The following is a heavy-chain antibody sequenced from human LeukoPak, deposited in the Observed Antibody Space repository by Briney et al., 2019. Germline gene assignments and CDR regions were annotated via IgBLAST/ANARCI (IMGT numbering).Heavy chain of an antibody. Sequence: PQETLSLTCTVSGGSPSSSSSCWGWIRQPPGKGLEWNGSIYYSGSTYYNPSLESRVTISVDTSKNQFSLKLSSVTAADTAVYYCARLAGDIQLWYPTYFDYWGQGTLVTVSS. CDR3: ARLAGDIQLWYPTYFDY. CDR2: IYYSGST. J-gene: IGHJ4*02. V-gene: IGHV4-39*01. D-gene: IGHD5-18*01. CDR1: GGSPSSSSSC.